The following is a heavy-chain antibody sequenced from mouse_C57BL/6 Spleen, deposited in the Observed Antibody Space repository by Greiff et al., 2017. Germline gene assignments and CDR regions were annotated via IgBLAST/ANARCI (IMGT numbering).Heavy chain of an antibody. CDR3: ARGGDYYGSSYDYYYAMDY. J-gene: IGHJ4*01. D-gene: IGHD1-1*01. CDR1: GYTFTSYW. Sequence: QVHVKQPGAELVRPGSSVKLSCKASGYTFTSYWMHWVKQRPIQGLEWIGNIDPSDSETHYNQKFKDKATLTVDKSSSTAYMQLSSLTSEDSAVYYCARGGDYYGSSYDYYYAMDYWGQGTSVTVSS. CDR2: IDPSDSET. V-gene: IGHV1-52*01.